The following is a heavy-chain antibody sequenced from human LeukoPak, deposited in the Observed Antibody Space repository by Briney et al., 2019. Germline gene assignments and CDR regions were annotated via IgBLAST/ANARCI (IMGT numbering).Heavy chain of an antibody. Sequence: ASVKVSCKASGYSFTTYDINWVRQATGQGLEWMGWMNPNSGNTGYAQKFQGRVTMTRNTSISTAYMELSSLRSEDTAVYYCARGLLWFGELSATLGSDAFDIWGQGTMVTVSS. CDR1: GYSFTTYD. D-gene: IGHD3-10*01. J-gene: IGHJ3*02. V-gene: IGHV1-8*01. CDR2: MNPNSGNT. CDR3: ARGLLWFGELSATLGSDAFDI.